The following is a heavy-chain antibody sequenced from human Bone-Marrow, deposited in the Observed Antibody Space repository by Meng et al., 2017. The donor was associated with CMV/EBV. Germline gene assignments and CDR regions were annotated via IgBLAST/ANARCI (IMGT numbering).Heavy chain of an antibody. J-gene: IGHJ4*02. V-gene: IGHV3-48*04. CDR1: GFDFSVYS. Sequence: GGSLRLSCAASGFDFSVYSMNWVRQAPGKGLEWVSHITSSSTTIYHADSVKGRFTISRDNAKNSLYLQMNSLRAEDTAVYYCAKDGGYYSSDYWGQGTLVTVSS. D-gene: IGHD2-15*01. CDR3: AKDGGYYSSDY. CDR2: ITSSSTTI.